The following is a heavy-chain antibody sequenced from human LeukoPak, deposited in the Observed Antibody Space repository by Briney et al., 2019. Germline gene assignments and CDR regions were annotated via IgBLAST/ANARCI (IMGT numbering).Heavy chain of an antibody. D-gene: IGHD5/OR15-5a*01. J-gene: IGHJ5*02. Sequence: PGGSLRLSCAASGFTFSSYAMHWVRQAPGKGLEWVAVISYDGSNKYYADSVKGRFTISRDNSKNTMYLQMNSLRAEDTAVYYCARERSTRFDPWGQGTLVTVSS. CDR1: GFTFSSYA. V-gene: IGHV3-30-3*01. CDR3: ARERSTRFDP. CDR2: ISYDGSNK.